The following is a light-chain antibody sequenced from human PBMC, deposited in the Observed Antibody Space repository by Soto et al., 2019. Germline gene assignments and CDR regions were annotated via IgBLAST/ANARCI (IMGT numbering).Light chain of an antibody. CDR2: DVS. V-gene: IGLV2-14*02. CDR3: SSYTSSSTLEGV. J-gene: IGLJ1*01. Sequence: QYVLTQPASVSGSPGQSITISCTGTSSDVGSYNLVSWYQQHPGKATKLMIYDVSNRPSGVSNRFSGSKSGNTASLTISGLQAEDEADYYCSSYTSSSTLEGVFGTGTKVTVL. CDR1: SSDVGSYNL.